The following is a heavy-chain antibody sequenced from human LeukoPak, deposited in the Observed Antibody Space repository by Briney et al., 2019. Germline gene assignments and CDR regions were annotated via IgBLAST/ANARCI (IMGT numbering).Heavy chain of an antibody. CDR2: INHSGST. CDR3: ARGCHWGSFDY. CDR1: GGSFSGYC. Sequence: SETLSLTCAVYGGSFSGYCWSWIRQPPGKGLEWIGEINHSGSTNYNPSLKSRVTISVDTSKNQFSLKLSSVTAADTAVYYCARGCHWGSFDYWGQGTLVTVSS. J-gene: IGHJ4*02. V-gene: IGHV4-34*01. D-gene: IGHD7-27*01.